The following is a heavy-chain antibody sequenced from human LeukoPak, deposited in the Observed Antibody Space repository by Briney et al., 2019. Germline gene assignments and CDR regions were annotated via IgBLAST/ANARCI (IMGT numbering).Heavy chain of an antibody. J-gene: IGHJ5*02. Sequence: GGSLRLSCAASGFTFSSYWMPWVRQAPGKGLVWVSRINSDGSSTSYADSVKGRFTISRDNAKNTLYLQMNSLRAEDTAVYYCAREVLWFGQNWFDPWGQGTLVTVSS. CDR2: INSDGSST. CDR3: AREVLWFGQNWFDP. V-gene: IGHV3-74*01. CDR1: GFTFSSYW. D-gene: IGHD3-10*01.